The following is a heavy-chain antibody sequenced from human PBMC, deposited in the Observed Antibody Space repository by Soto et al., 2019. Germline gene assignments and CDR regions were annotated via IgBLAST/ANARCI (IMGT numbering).Heavy chain of an antibody. Sequence: SETLSLTCTVSGGSISSGCYYWSWIRQHPGKGLEWIGYIYYSGSTYYNPSLKSRVTISVDTSKNQFSLKLSSVTAADTAVYYCARGGAGYSYGYSCDYWGQGTLVTVSS. CDR3: ARGGAGYSYGYSCDY. CDR2: IYYSGST. J-gene: IGHJ4*02. V-gene: IGHV4-31*02. CDR1: GGSISSGCYY. D-gene: IGHD5-18*01.